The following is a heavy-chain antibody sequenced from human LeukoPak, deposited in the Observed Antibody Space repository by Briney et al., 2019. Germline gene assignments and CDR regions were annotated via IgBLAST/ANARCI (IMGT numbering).Heavy chain of an antibody. D-gene: IGHD2-2*02. CDR1: GFTFSSYA. J-gene: IGHJ4*02. V-gene: IGHV3-30*07. CDR2: ISYDGSNK. CDR3: AKDLSYCSSTSCYNVLDY. Sequence: GGSLRLSCAASGFTFSSYAMHWVRQAPGKGLEWVAVISYDGSNKYYADSVKGRFTISRDNSKNTLYLQMNSLRAEDTAIYYCAKDLSYCSSTSCYNVLDYWGQGTLVTVSS.